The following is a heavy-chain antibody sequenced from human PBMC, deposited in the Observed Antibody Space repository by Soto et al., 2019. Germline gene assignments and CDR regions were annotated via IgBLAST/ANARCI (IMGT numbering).Heavy chain of an antibody. CDR1: GFTFSSHA. D-gene: IGHD1-1*01. Sequence: QVQVVESGGGVVQPGRSLRLSCAASGFTFSSHAMHWVRQAPGKGLEWVAFISYDGSNQHYADSVKGRFTISRDNSENMLYLKINSLGCEDTAMYYCARDLGAWKFDYWGKGTLVTVSS. CDR3: ARDLGAWKFDY. V-gene: IGHV3-30-3*01. CDR2: ISYDGSNQ. J-gene: IGHJ4*02.